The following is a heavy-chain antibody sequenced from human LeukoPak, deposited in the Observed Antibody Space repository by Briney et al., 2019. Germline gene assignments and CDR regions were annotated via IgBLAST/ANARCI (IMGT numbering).Heavy chain of an antibody. CDR2: ISSSGTII. Sequence: KPGGSLRLSCAASGFTFSDYYMSWIRQAPGKGLEWVSYISSSGTIIYYADSVKGRFTISRDNAKNSLYLQMNSLRAEDTAVYYCARGVKAYSSSPYDAFDIWGQGTMVTVSS. J-gene: IGHJ3*02. V-gene: IGHV3-11*04. D-gene: IGHD6-13*01. CDR3: ARGVKAYSSSPYDAFDI. CDR1: GFTFSDYY.